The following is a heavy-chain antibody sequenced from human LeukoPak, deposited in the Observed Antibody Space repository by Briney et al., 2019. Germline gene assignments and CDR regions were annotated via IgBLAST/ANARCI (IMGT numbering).Heavy chain of an antibody. D-gene: IGHD2-2*01. Sequence: ASAKVSCKAYGYTFSDYYIHWVRQAPGQGLEWMGWINPKSGGANFAEKFQGRVTMTRDTSIRTVYMELSRVTYDDTAVYYCARGVGTSWFDPWGQGTLVTVSS. CDR2: INPKSGGA. V-gene: IGHV1-2*02. CDR1: GYTFSDYY. CDR3: ARGVGTSWFDP. J-gene: IGHJ5*02.